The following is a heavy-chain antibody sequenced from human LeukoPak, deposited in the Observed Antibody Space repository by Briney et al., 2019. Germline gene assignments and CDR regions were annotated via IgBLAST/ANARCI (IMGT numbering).Heavy chain of an antibody. Sequence: GGSLRLSYAASGFNFSNFSMHWVRQAPGKGLEWVAVTSYDGTNEYYADSVKGRFTISRDNAKNTLYLQMNSLRLEDTAVYYCARESAVTLADYGFDVWGQGTTAIVSS. CDR1: GFNFSNFS. CDR2: TSYDGTNE. V-gene: IGHV3-30-3*01. D-gene: IGHD4-17*01. J-gene: IGHJ6*02. CDR3: ARESAVTLADYGFDV.